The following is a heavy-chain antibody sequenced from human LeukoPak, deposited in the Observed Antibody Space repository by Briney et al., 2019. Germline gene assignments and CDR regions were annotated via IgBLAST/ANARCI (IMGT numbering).Heavy chain of an antibody. J-gene: IGHJ4*02. CDR2: INHSGST. Sequence: SETLSLTCAVYGGSFSGYYWSWTRQPPGKGLEWIGEINHSGSTNYNPSRKSRVTISVDTSKNQFSLKLRSVTAADTAVYYCARQKTGTTRNGVVPAPYFDYWGQGTLVTVSS. D-gene: IGHD2-2*01. V-gene: IGHV4-34*01. CDR3: ARQKTGTTRNGVVPAPYFDY. CDR1: GGSFSGYY.